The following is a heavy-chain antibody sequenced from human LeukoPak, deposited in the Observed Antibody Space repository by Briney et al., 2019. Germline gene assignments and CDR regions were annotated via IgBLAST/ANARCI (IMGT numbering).Heavy chain of an antibody. CDR2: IYYSGST. V-gene: IGHV4-59*01. CDR1: GGSISSYY. D-gene: IGHD3-9*01. Sequence: SETLSLTCTVSGGSISSYYWSWIRQPPGKGLEWIGYIYYSGSTNYNPSLKSRVTISVDTSKNQFSLKLSSVTAADTAVYYCARGTYFDWLIWGQGTLVTVSS. CDR3: ARGTYFDWLI. J-gene: IGHJ4*02.